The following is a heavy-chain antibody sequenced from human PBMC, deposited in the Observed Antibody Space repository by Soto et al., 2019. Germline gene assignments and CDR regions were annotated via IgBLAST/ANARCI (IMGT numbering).Heavy chain of an antibody. D-gene: IGHD6-13*01. CDR2: IKSKTDGGTT. CDR1: GFTFSNAW. Sequence: EVQLVESGGGLVKPGGSLRLSCAASGFTFSNAWMNWVRQAPGKGLEWVGRIKSKTDGGTTDYAAPVKGRFTISRDDSKNTLYLQMNSLKPEDTAVYYCTTDDIAAAGTAVDYWGQGTLVTVSS. J-gene: IGHJ4*02. V-gene: IGHV3-15*07. CDR3: TTDDIAAAGTAVDY.